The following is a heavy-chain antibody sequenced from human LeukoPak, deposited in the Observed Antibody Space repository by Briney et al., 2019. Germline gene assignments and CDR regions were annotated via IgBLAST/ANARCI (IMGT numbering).Heavy chain of an antibody. Sequence: PGESLKISCKGSGYSFTSYWIGWVRQMPGKGLEWMGIIYPGDSDTRYSPSFQGQVTISADKSIGTAYLQWSSLKASDTAMYYCARSTGASQWLVGFDYWGQGTLVTVSS. D-gene: IGHD6-19*01. V-gene: IGHV5-51*01. J-gene: IGHJ4*02. CDR1: GYSFTSYW. CDR3: ARSTGASQWLVGFDY. CDR2: IYPGDSDT.